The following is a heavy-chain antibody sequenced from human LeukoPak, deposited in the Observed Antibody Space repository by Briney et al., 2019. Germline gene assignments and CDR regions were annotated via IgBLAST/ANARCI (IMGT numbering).Heavy chain of an antibody. CDR1: GFTFSSYW. CDR2: IKQDGSEK. V-gene: IGHV3-7*01. CDR3: ARVLEEGSGWPNWFDP. Sequence: PGGSLRLFCAASGFTFSSYWMSWVRQAPGKGLEWVANIKQDGSEKYYVDSVKGRFTVSRDNAKNSIYVQMDSLRAEGTAMYYCARVLEEGSGWPNWFDPWGQGTLVTVSS. J-gene: IGHJ5*02. D-gene: IGHD6-19*01.